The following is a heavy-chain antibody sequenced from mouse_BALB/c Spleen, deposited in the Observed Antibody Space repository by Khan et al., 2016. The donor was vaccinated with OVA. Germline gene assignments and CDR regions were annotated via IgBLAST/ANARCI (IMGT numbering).Heavy chain of an antibody. V-gene: IGHV1-5*01. Sequence: EVQLQQSGTVLARPGTSVKMSCKASGYTFTSYWMHWVKQRPGQGLEWIGGIYPGNSDTSYNQKFKGKAKLTADTSTSTAYMELSSLTNEDSAVYYSRRFCYLFAYWGQGTPVTVSA. CDR2: IYPGNSDT. J-gene: IGHJ3*01. CDR1: GYTFTSYW. CDR3: RRFCYLFAY. D-gene: IGHD2-12*01.